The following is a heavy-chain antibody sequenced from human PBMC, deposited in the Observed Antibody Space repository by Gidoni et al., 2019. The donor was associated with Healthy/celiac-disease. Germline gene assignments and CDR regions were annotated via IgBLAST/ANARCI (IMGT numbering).Heavy chain of an antibody. CDR2: IYYSGST. CDR1: GGSISSSSYY. CDR3: ARHTPGYLWFGEPSGWFDP. V-gene: IGHV4-39*01. J-gene: IGHJ5*02. D-gene: IGHD3-10*01. Sequence: QLQLQESGPELVTPSETLSLTCTVSGGSISSSSYYWGWIRQPPGKGPEWIGRIYYSGSTYYNPSLKSRVTISVDTSKNQFPRKLSSVTAADTAVYYCARHTPGYLWFGEPSGWFDPWGQGTLVTVSS.